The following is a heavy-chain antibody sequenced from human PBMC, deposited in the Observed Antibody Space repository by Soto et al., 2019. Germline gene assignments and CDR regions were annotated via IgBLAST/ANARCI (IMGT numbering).Heavy chain of an antibody. Sequence: EEHLLESGGGVVQRGGSLRLSCAASGFIFSNYAMTWVRQAPGKGLEWVSRISGRGGSTYYADSVKGRLTMSRDNSKNTLYRQMNSLSAEGTAIYYCARRAGAAVVWYYDLWGRGTLVTV. CDR2: ISGRGGST. D-gene: IGHD2-15*01. V-gene: IGHV3-23*01. J-gene: IGHJ2*01. CDR3: ARRAGAAVVWYYDL. CDR1: GFIFSNYA.